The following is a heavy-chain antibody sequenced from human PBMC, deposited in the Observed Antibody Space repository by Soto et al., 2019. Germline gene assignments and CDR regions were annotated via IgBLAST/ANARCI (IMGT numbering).Heavy chain of an antibody. CDR2: IYYSGST. CDR1: GGSISSYY. D-gene: IGHD3-22*01. V-gene: IGHV4-59*01. J-gene: IGHJ6*02. CDR3: ARDYDKSGYDYFDP. Sequence: SETLSLTCTVSGGSISSYYWSWIRQPPGKGLEWIGYIYYSGSTNYNPSLKSRVTISVDTSKNQFSLKLSSVAAADTAVYYCARDYDKSGYDYFDPWGQGTTVTVSS.